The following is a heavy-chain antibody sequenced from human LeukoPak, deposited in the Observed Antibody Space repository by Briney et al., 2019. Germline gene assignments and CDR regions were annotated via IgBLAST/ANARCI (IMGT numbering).Heavy chain of an antibody. D-gene: IGHD6-19*01. CDR2: IKEDGSEK. Sequence: GGSLRLSCAASGFTFSSYWMNWVRQAPGKGLEWVANIKEDGSEKYYVDSVKDRFTISRDNAKNSLYLQMNSLRAEDTAVYYCAKDQSSGWYLDAFDIWGQGTMVTVSS. CDR1: GFTFSSYW. CDR3: AKDQSSGWYLDAFDI. V-gene: IGHV3-7*03. J-gene: IGHJ3*02.